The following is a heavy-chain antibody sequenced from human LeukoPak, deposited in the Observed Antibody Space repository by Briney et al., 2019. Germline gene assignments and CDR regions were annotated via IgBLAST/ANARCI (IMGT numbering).Heavy chain of an antibody. Sequence: PGGSLRLSCAASGFTFSDCGMHWARRAPGKGLEGVAHISHDGSSQNYADSVQGRFTIPRDNSKNTVDLQMNGLRAEDTAVYYCAKDGPLPYTSTSFGRHFLEYWGQGTLVTVSS. V-gene: IGHV3-30*18. D-gene: IGHD6-13*01. CDR1: GFTFSDCG. CDR3: AKDGPLPYTSTSFGRHFLEY. CDR2: ISHDGSSQ. J-gene: IGHJ4*02.